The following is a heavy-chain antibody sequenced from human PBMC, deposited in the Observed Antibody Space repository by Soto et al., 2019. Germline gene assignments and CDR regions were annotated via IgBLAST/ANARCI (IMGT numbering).Heavy chain of an antibody. J-gene: IGHJ4*03. CDR1: GDSIRGGGHY. CDR2: VYHSGST. CDR3: ARDTGLAPTVWGY. V-gene: IGHV4-31*03. D-gene: IGHD7-27*01. Sequence: QVQLQESGPGLVKPSQTLSLTCSVSGDSIRGGGHYWNWIRQFPGKSLEWIGYVYHSGSTNYNPSLRGRLTISIDTSKNQFSLRLISVTAADTALYYCARDTGLAPTVWGYWGHGTQVTVSS.